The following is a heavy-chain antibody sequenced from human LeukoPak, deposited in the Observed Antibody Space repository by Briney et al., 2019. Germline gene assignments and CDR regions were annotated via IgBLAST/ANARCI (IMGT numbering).Heavy chain of an antibody. J-gene: IGHJ4*02. V-gene: IGHV3-30-3*01. Sequence: GGSLRLSCAASGFTFSSYGMHWVRQAPGKGLEWVAVISYDGSNKYYADSVKGRFTISRDNSKNTLYLQMNSLRAEDTAVYYCARAAPYYDYVWGSYRQTPLVYWGQGTLVTVSS. CDR3: ARAAPYYDYVWGSYRQTPLVY. D-gene: IGHD3-16*02. CDR1: GFTFSSYG. CDR2: ISYDGSNK.